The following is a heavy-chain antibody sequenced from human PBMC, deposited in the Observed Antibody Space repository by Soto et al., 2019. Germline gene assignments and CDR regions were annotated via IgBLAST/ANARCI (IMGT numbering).Heavy chain of an antibody. Sequence: ASVKVSCKASGYTFTSYAMHWVRQAPGQRLEWMGWINAGNGNTKYSQKFQGRVTITRDTSASTAYMELSSLRSEDTAVYYCARALRLEWCSYYYGMDVWGQGTTVTVSS. D-gene: IGHD3-3*01. CDR1: GYTFTSYA. CDR3: ARALRLEWCSYYYGMDV. J-gene: IGHJ6*02. CDR2: INAGNGNT. V-gene: IGHV1-3*01.